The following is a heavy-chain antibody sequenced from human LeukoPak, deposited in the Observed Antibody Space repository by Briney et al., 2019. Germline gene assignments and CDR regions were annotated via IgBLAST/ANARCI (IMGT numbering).Heavy chain of an antibody. D-gene: IGHD5-18*01. CDR2: IIPVLNIT. J-gene: IGHJ6*02. V-gene: IGHV1-69*04. CDR3: ARDQGLTAPPPYGLDV. CDR1: GGTFSSSA. Sequence: SVKVSCKTSGGTFSSSAITWVRQAPGQGLEWMGRIIPVLNITRYTQKFQGRVTITADTSTSTVCMELSSLRSEETAVYYCARDQGLTAPPPYGLDVWGQGTTVIVSS.